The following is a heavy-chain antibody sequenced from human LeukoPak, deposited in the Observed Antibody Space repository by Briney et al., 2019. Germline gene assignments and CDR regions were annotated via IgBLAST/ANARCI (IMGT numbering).Heavy chain of an antibody. CDR3: AKGSYGSGSYPDY. CDR2: ISSSGSTI. J-gene: IGHJ4*02. Sequence: GGSLRLSCAASGFTFSSYEMNWVRQAPGKGLEWVSYISSSGSTIYYADSVKGRFTISRDNAKNSLYLQMNSLRAEDMALYYCAKGSYGSGSYPDYWGQGTLVTVSS. V-gene: IGHV3-48*03. CDR1: GFTFSSYE. D-gene: IGHD3-10*01.